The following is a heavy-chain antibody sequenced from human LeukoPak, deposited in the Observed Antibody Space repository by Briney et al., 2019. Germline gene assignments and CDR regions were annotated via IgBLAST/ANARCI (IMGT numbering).Heavy chain of an antibody. V-gene: IGHV7-4-1*02. J-gene: IGHJ4*02. Sequence: ASVKVSCKASGYTFTSYAMNWVRQAPGQGLEWMGWLNINTGNPTYAQGFTGRFVFSLDTSVSTAYLQISSLKAEDTAVYYCARGAAAHYDFLTGTFEHWGQGTLVTVSS. CDR2: LNINTGNP. CDR3: ARGAAAHYDFLTGTFEH. CDR1: GYTFTSYA. D-gene: IGHD3-9*01.